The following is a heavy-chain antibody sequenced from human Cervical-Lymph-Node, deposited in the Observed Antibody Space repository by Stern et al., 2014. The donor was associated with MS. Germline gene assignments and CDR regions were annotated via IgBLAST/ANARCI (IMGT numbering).Heavy chain of an antibody. CDR3: TRGDLVIVSVVLGRFDP. J-gene: IGHJ5*02. CDR1: GYSFSDFY. V-gene: IGHV1-2*06. CDR2: INPKTGGT. D-gene: IGHD2/OR15-2a*01. Sequence: QVQLEQSGAEVKKPAASMKVSCKASGYSFSDFYIHWVRQAPGQGLERMGRINPKTGGTKYAQKFRGRVTMTRDTSIRTAYMELSRLKSDDTAVYYCTRGDLVIVSVVLGRFDPWGQGTLATVAS.